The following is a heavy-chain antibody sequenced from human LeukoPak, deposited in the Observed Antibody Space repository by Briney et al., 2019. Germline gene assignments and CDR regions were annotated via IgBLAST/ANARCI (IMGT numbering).Heavy chain of an antibody. CDR1: GGSISSYY. J-gene: IGHJ4*02. V-gene: IGHV4-59*01. D-gene: IGHD5-24*01. CDR2: IYYSGST. Sequence: PSETLSLTCTVSGGSISSYYWSWIRQPPGKGLEWIGYIYYSGSTNYNPSLKSRVTISVDTSKNQFSLKLSSVTAADTAVYYCAREGDGYNYKSLFDYWGQGTLVTVSS. CDR3: AREGDGYNYKSLFDY.